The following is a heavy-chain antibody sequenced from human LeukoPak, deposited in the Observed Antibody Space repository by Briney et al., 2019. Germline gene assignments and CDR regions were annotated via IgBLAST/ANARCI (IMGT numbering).Heavy chain of an antibody. Sequence: PGGSLRLSCAASGFTVSSNYMSWVRQPQGKGLKWVSVIYSGGSTYYADSVKGRFTISRDNSKNTLCLQMNSLRAEDTAVYYCARIGYGDYGVYYYMDVWGKGTTVTVSS. CDR3: ARIGYGDYGVYYYMDV. CDR2: IYSGGST. D-gene: IGHD4-17*01. V-gene: IGHV3-53*01. CDR1: GFTVSSNY. J-gene: IGHJ6*03.